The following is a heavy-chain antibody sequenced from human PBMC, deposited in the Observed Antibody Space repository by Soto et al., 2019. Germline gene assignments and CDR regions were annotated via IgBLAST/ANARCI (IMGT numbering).Heavy chain of an antibody. Sequence: SETLSLTCTVSDDSFRGAEYYWSWIRQPLGKGPEWIGYTYYNGDTKYNPALRSRVTMSEDTSKNQISLRLSSVTAADTAVYFCARGPAYIDGWRTFDLWGRGILVTVSS. CDR3: ARGPAYIDGWRTFDL. V-gene: IGHV4-61*08. CDR2: TYYNGDT. D-gene: IGHD6-19*01. CDR1: DDSFRGAEYY. J-gene: IGHJ4*02.